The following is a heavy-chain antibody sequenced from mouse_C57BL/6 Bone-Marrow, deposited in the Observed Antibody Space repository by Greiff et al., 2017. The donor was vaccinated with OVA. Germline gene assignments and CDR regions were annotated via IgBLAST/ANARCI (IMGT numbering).Heavy chain of an antibody. V-gene: IGHV14-2*01. J-gene: IGHJ2*01. CDR2: IDPEDGET. CDR1: GFTINDYY. D-gene: IGHD1-1*01. Sequence: DVQLQESGAELVQPGASVKLSCTASGFTINDYYMHWVKQRTEQGLEWIGRIDPEDGETKYAPKFQGKATITADTSSNTAYLQLSSLTSEDTAVYYCASYGSSYGYFDYWGQGTTLTVSS. CDR3: ASYGSSYGYFDY.